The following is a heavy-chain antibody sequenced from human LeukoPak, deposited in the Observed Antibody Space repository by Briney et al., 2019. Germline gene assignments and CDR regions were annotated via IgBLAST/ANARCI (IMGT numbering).Heavy chain of an antibody. CDR1: GGSISSYY. Sequence: PSETLSLTCTVSGGSISSYYWSWIRQPPGKGLEWIGEINHSRSTNYNPSLKSRVTISVDTSKNQFSLKLSSVTAADTAVYYCARSSVVLYYYYGMDVWGQGTTVTVSS. D-gene: IGHD6-6*01. CDR3: ARSSVVLYYYYGMDV. CDR2: INHSRST. J-gene: IGHJ6*02. V-gene: IGHV4-34*01.